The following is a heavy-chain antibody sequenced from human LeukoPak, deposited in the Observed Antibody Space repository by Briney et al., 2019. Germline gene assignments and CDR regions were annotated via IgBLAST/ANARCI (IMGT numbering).Heavy chain of an antibody. D-gene: IGHD4-17*01. CDR3: ARDVRAYGDYGLAFDY. Sequence: GASVKVSCKASGGTFSSYAISWVRQAPGQGLEWMGGIIPIFGTANYAQKFQGRVTITADESTSTAYMELSSLRSEDTAVYYCARDVRAYGDYGLAFDYWGQGTLVTVSS. J-gene: IGHJ4*02. CDR1: GGTFSSYA. CDR2: IIPIFGTA. V-gene: IGHV1-69*13.